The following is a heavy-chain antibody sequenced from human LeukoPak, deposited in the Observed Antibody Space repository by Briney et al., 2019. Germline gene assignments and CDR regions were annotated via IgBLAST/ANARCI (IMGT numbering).Heavy chain of an antibody. D-gene: IGHD3-9*01. CDR3: ARWYYDILTGYPMDYYFDY. CDR2: INTNTGNP. CDR1: GYTFTSYA. J-gene: IGHJ4*02. Sequence: ASVKVSCKASGYTFTSYAMNWVRQAPGQGLEWMGWINTNTGNPTYAQGFTGRFVFSLDTSVSTAYLQISSLKAEDTAVYYCARWYYDILTGYPMDYYFDYWGQGTLVTVSS. V-gene: IGHV7-4-1*02.